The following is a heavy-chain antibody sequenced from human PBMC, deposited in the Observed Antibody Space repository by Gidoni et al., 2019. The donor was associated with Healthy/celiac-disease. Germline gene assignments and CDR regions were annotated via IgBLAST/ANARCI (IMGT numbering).Heavy chain of an antibody. CDR3: ARGQQWLVPFDY. CDR1: GGSIRSGSYY. Sequence: QVQLQESGPGLVKPSQTLSLTCTVSGGSIRSGSYYWSWIRQPAGKGLEWIGRIYTSGSTNYNPSLKSRVTISVDTSKNQFSLKLSSVTAADTAVYYCARGQQWLVPFDYWGQGTLVTVSS. CDR2: IYTSGST. D-gene: IGHD6-19*01. V-gene: IGHV4-61*02. J-gene: IGHJ4*02.